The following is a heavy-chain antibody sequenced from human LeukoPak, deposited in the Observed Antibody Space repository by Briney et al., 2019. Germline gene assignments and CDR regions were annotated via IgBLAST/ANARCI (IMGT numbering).Heavy chain of an antibody. J-gene: IGHJ4*02. CDR1: GFTFRGFA. CDR2: ISDSGIST. D-gene: IGHD1-7*01. CDR3: AKDTRAGTTGLFDY. V-gene: IGHV3-23*01. Sequence: GGSLRLSCAASGFTFRGFAMSWVRQAPGKGLEWVSAISDSGISTYFADSVKGRFTIPRDNSKNTLYLQMNSLRAEDTAVYYCAKDTRAGTTGLFDYWGQGTLVTVSS.